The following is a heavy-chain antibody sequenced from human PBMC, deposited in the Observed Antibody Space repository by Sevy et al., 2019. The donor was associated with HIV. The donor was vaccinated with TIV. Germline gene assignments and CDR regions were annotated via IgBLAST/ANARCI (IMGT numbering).Heavy chain of an antibody. J-gene: IGHJ5*02. CDR2: IYYSGIT. Sequence: SETLPLTCSVSGGSISSGDYYWTWMRQSPGKGLEWIGYIYYSGITYYNPSLKSRVIISIDTVKNQFSLKLSSVTAADTAVYHCARYCTRTSPHNWFDPWGQGTLVTVSS. D-gene: IGHD2-2*01. CDR1: GGSISSGDYY. V-gene: IGHV4-30-4*01. CDR3: ARYCTRTSPHNWFDP.